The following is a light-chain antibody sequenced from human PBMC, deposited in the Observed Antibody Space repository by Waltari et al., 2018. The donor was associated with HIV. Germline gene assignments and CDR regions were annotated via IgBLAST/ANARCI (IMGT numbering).Light chain of an antibody. J-gene: IGLJ1*01. CDR3: LSYDSSLSGYV. Sequence: QSVLAQPPSVSGAPGQRVTISCTGNRSNTGAGVDVPWYHQLPAPAPKLLISGDTNRPSGVPDRFSGSKSGTSASLAITGLQAEDEADYYCLSYDSSLSGYVFGTGTKVTVL. CDR2: GDT. V-gene: IGLV1-40*01. CDR1: RSNTGAGVD.